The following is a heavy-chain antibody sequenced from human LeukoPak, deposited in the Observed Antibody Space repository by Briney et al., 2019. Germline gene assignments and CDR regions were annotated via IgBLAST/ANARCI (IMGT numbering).Heavy chain of an antibody. CDR1: GYTLTELS. CDR2: IIPIFGTA. J-gene: IGHJ5*02. Sequence: SVKVSCKVSGYTLTELSMHWVRQAPGQGLEWMGGIIPIFGTANYAQKFQGRVTITADESTSTAYMELSSLRSEDTAVYYCALGDWFDPWGQGTLVTVSS. CDR3: ALGDWFDP. V-gene: IGHV1-69*13.